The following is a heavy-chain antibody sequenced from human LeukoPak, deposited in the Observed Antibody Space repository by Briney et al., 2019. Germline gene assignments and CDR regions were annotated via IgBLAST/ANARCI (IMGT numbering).Heavy chain of an antibody. J-gene: IGHJ6*03. CDR3: AKGRDYYMDV. Sequence: WVAVISYDGSNKYYADSVKGRFTISRDNSKNTLYLQMNSLRPEDTAVYYCAKGRDYYMDVWGKGTTVTVSS. V-gene: IGHV3-30-3*02. CDR2: ISYDGSNK.